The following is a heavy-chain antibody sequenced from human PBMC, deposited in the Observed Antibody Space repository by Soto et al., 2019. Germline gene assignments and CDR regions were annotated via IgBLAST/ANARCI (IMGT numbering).Heavy chain of an antibody. CDR2: ISPYNGDT. CDR3: ARGGQYRYFDY. CDR1: GYTFTLFG. V-gene: IGHV1-18*01. J-gene: IGHJ4*02. Sequence: QVQLVQSGAEVKKPGASVKVSCTTSGYTFTLFGITWVRQAPGQGLDWMGWISPYNGDTKYAEKLEGRVTLTTDTSTDTAYMELTSLTSDDTAEYYCARGGQYRYFDYWGQGTLVTVAS. D-gene: IGHD2-2*02.